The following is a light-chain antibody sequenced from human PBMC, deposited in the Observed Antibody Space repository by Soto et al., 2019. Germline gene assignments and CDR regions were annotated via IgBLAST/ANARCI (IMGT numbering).Light chain of an antibody. V-gene: IGKV3-15*01. CDR2: GAP. CDR3: QQFHDWPMT. CDR1: QSISSN. J-gene: IGKJ3*01. Sequence: EIVMTQSPATLSVSPGERATLSCRASQSISSNLAWYQQKPGQAPRLLISGAPTRATGIPARFSGSGSGTDFTLTISSLQSEDFAVYYCQQFHDWPMTFGPGTKVDIK.